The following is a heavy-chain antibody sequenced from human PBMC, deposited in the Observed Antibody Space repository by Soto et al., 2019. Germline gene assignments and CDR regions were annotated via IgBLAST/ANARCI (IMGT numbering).Heavy chain of an antibody. V-gene: IGHV4-30-4*01. D-gene: IGHD1-1*01. J-gene: IGHJ3*02. CDR3: ARALKLERRRGILEGAFDI. CDR2: IYYSGST. Sequence: PSETLSLTCTVSGGSISSGDYYWSWIRQPPGKGLEWIGYIYYSGSTYYNPSLKSRVTISVDTSKNQFSLKLSSVTAADTAVYYCARALKLERRRGILEGAFDIWGQGTMVTVSS. CDR1: GGSISSGDYY.